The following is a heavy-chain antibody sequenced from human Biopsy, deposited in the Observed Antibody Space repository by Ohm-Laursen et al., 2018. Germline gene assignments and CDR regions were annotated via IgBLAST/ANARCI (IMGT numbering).Heavy chain of an antibody. V-gene: IGHV4-59*08. CDR2: ISYSGGT. Sequence: SETLSLTCTVSGGSISGSSWSWIRQAPGRGLEWVGYISYSGGTSNNPSLKSRITISVDTSKNQISLKVTSVTAADTAVYYCAKHGSGWTGDDALHIWGQGTMVTVSS. D-gene: IGHD6-19*01. CDR3: AKHGSGWTGDDALHI. CDR1: GGSISGSS. J-gene: IGHJ3*02.